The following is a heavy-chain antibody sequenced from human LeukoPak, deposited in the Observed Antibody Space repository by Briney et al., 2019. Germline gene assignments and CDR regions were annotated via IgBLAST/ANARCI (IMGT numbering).Heavy chain of an antibody. CDR1: GGTFSSYA. CDR3: ARRKCSGGSCYDALGDY. D-gene: IGHD2-15*01. CDR2: IIPIFGTA. J-gene: IGHJ4*02. V-gene: IGHV1-69*06. Sequence: GASVKVSCKASGGTFSSYAISWVRQAPGQGLEWMGGIIPIFGTANYAQKFQGRVTITADKSTSTAYMELSSLRSEDTAVYYCARRKCSGGSCYDALGDYWGQGTLVTVSS.